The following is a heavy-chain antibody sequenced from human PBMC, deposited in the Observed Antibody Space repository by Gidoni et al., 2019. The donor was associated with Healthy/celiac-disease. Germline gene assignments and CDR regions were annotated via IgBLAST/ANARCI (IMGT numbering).Heavy chain of an antibody. V-gene: IGHV3-21*01. CDR1: GFTFSSYS. J-gene: IGHJ6*02. Sequence: EVQLVESGGGLVKPGGSLSLSCAASGFTFSSYSMNWVRQAPGQGLEWFSSISSSSSYIYYADSVKGRFTISRDNAKNSLYLQMNSLRAEDTAVYYCARDHDYGDYGGYYYYGMDVWGQGTTVTVSS. D-gene: IGHD4-17*01. CDR3: ARDHDYGDYGGYYYYGMDV. CDR2: ISSSSSYI.